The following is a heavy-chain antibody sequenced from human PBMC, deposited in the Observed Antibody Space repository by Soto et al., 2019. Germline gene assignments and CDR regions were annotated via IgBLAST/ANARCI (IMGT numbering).Heavy chain of an antibody. J-gene: IGHJ6*02. V-gene: IGHV4-34*01. CDR2: LDQSGGT. Sequence: SETLSLTCAVFGDSLRGQSWNWIRQSPGKGLELIGELDQSGGTNYNPSLKSRAIISDDTSKNQFSLTLPSVTSADTAVYYCAREDSYGWSGERLDVWGQGTTVTVSS. D-gene: IGHD6-19*01. CDR3: AREDSYGWSGERLDV. CDR1: GDSLRGQS.